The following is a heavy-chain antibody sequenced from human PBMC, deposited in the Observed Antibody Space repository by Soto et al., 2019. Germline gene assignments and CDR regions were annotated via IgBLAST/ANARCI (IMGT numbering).Heavy chain of an antibody. Sequence: PSETLSLTCTVSGGSISSSSYYWGWIRQPPGKGLEWIGSIYYSGSTHYNPSLKSRVTISADTSKNQFSLKLSSVTATDTAVYYCARLRGGARNNWFDPWGQGTLVTVSS. J-gene: IGHJ5*02. CDR3: ARLRGGARNNWFDP. CDR1: GGSISSSSYY. V-gene: IGHV4-39*01. CDR2: IYYSGST.